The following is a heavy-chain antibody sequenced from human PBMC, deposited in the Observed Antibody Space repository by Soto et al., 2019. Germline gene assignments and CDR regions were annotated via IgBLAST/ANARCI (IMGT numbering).Heavy chain of an antibody. J-gene: IGHJ4*02. D-gene: IGHD3-16*01. CDR3: ARDNMMGTPFDY. CDR1: GYTFTGYY. Sequence: ASVKVSCKASGYTFTGYYMHWVRQAPGQGLEWMGWINPNSGGTNYAQKFQGWVTMTRDTSISTAYMEMSRLRSDDTAVYYCARDNMMGTPFDYWGQGTLVTVSS. V-gene: IGHV1-2*04. CDR2: INPNSGGT.